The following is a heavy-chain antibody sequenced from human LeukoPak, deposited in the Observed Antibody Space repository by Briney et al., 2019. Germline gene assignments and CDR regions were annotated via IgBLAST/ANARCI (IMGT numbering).Heavy chain of an antibody. V-gene: IGHV3-30*03. Sequence: GGSLRLSCAASGFTFSSYGMHWVRQAPGKGLEWVAVISYDGSNKYYADSVKGRFTISRDNSKNTLYLQMNSLRAEDTAVYYCTGGGLVRGVTHWFDPWSQGTLVTVSS. CDR2: ISYDGSNK. D-gene: IGHD3-10*01. CDR3: TGGGLVRGVTHWFDP. J-gene: IGHJ5*02. CDR1: GFTFSSYG.